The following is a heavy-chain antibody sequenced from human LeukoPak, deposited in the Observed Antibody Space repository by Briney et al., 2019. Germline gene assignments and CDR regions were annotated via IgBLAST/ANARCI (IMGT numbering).Heavy chain of an antibody. V-gene: IGHV3-21*01. CDR3: AREGREEQWLVLY. Sequence: GGSLRLSCAASGFTFSSYSMNWVRQAPGKGLEWVSSISSSSSYIYYADSVKGRFTISRDNAKNSLYLQMNSLGAEDTAVYYCAREGREEQWLVLYWGQGTLVTVSS. CDR2: ISSSSSYI. J-gene: IGHJ4*02. CDR1: GFTFSSYS. D-gene: IGHD6-19*01.